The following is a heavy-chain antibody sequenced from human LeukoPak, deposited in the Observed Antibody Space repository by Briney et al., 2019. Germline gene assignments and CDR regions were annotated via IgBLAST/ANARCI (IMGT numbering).Heavy chain of an antibody. CDR3: ARAVDGGIDY. CDR1: GGPFSGYY. Sequence: SETLSLTCAVYGGPFSGYYWSWIRQPPGKGLEWIGYIYHSGSTYYNPSLKSRVTISVDRSKNQFSLKLSSVTAADTAVYYCARAVDGGIDYWGQGTLVTVSS. V-gene: IGHV4-34*01. J-gene: IGHJ4*02. CDR2: IYHSGST. D-gene: IGHD4-23*01.